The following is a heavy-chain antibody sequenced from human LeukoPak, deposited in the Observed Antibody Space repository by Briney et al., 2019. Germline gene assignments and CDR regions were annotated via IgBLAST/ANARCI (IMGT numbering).Heavy chain of an antibody. CDR2: INHSGST. J-gene: IGHJ2*01. Sequence: PSETLSLTCAVYGGSFSGYYWSWIRQPPGKGLEWIGEINHSGSTNYNPSLKSRVTISVDTSKNQFSLKLSSVTAADTAVYYCARHSPFTYYDFWSGYPPSPFDLWGRGTLVTVSS. CDR3: ARHSPFTYYDFWSGYPPSPFDL. CDR1: GGSFSGYY. V-gene: IGHV4-34*01. D-gene: IGHD3-3*01.